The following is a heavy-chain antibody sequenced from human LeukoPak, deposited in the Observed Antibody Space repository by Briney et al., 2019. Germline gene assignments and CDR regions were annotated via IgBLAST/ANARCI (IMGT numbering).Heavy chain of an antibody. CDR3: AKVLRTNHDNFFAY. V-gene: IGHV3-48*01. CDR1: GFISSSYD. J-gene: IGHJ4*02. D-gene: IGHD2-8*01. Sequence: GGSLRLSCAASGFISSSYDMNWVRQAPGKGLEWVSFISSSSDILHYADSVKGRFTISRDNAKNSLYLQMNNLRADDTALYYCAKVLRTNHDNFFAYWGQGTLVTVSS. CDR2: ISSSSDIL.